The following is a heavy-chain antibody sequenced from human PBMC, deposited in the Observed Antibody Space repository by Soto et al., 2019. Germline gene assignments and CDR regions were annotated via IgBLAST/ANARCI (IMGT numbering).Heavy chain of an antibody. V-gene: IGHV4-31*03. CDR2: IYHSGST. CDR3: ARDGGTAMVLAP. CDR1: GGSISSNGYY. D-gene: IGHD5-18*01. J-gene: IGHJ5*02. Sequence: QVQLQESVPGLVKPSQTLSLTCTVSGGSISSNGYYWNWIRQYPGKGLEWIGYIYHSGSTYYNPSLKSRVTISLDTSKNRFSLNLSSVTAADTVMYYCARDGGTAMVLAPRGQGTVVTVSS.